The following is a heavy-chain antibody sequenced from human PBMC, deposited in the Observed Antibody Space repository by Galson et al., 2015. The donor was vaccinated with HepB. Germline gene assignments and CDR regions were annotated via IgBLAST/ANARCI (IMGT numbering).Heavy chain of an antibody. CDR1: GYSFTSYW. CDR2: IDPSDSYT. V-gene: IGHV5-10-1*01. Sequence: QSGAEVKKPGESLRISCKGSGYSFTSYWIGWVRQMPGKGPEWMGRIDPSDSYTNYSPSFQGHVTISADKSISTAYMELSSLRSEDTAVYYCARAFSATHYYYGMDVWGQGTTVTVSS. J-gene: IGHJ6*02. D-gene: IGHD2-15*01. CDR3: ARAFSATHYYYGMDV.